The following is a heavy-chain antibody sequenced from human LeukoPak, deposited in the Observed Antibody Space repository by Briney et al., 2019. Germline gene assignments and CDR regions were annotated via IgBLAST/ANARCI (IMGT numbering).Heavy chain of an antibody. CDR3: AKGTHNSGGYSSGAFET. CDR2: ISGSGGST. CDR1: GFTFSSYA. D-gene: IGHD1-26*01. V-gene: IGHV3-23*01. Sequence: GGSLRLSCAASGFTFSSYAMSWVRQAPRKGLEWVSAISGSGGSTYYADSVKGRFTISRNNSKNTLYLQMNSLRAEDTAVYYCAKGTHNSGGYSSGAFETRGQGTMVTVSS. J-gene: IGHJ3*02.